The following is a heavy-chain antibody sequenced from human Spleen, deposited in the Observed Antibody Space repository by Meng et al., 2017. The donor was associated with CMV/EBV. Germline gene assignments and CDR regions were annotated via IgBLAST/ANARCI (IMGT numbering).Heavy chain of an antibody. CDR2: INQDGSEK. J-gene: IGHJ6*02. Sequence: GGSLRLSCAASGFTFSSYWMSWVRQAPGKGLEWVANINQDGSEKYYVESVKGRFTISRDNSKNTLYLQMNSLRAEDTAVYYCARDRFGGSGRYYYGMDVWGQGTTVTVSS. V-gene: IGHV3-7*03. CDR1: GFTFSSYW. CDR3: ARDRFGGSGRYYYGMDV. D-gene: IGHD3-10*01.